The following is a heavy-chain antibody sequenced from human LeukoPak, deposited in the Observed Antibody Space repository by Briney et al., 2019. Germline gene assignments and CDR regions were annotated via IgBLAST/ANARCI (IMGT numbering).Heavy chain of an antibody. V-gene: IGHV4-38-2*02. CDR1: GYSISSGYY. J-gene: IGHJ6*02. CDR3: ARAPGIAGAREGMDV. CDR2: IYHSGST. Sequence: SETLSLTCTVSGYSISSGYYWGWIRQPPGKGLEWIGSIYHSGSTYYNPSLKSRVTISVDTSKNQFSLKLSSVTAADTAVYYWARAPGIAGAREGMDVWGQGTTVTVPS. D-gene: IGHD6-19*01.